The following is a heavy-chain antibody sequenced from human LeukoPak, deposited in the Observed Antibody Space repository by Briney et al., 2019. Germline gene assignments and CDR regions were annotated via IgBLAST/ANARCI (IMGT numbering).Heavy chain of an antibody. Sequence: GGSLRLSCAASGFTFDDYGMSWVPQAPGKRLEWVYGIYWNGGITGYADSVIGRFTISRDNAKNSLYLQMNSLRSEDTALYYCAREISGIAVAGTGPYYYYYMDVWGKGTTVTVSS. D-gene: IGHD6-19*01. CDR3: AREISGIAVAGTGPYYYYYMDV. V-gene: IGHV3-20*04. J-gene: IGHJ6*03. CDR1: GFTFDDYG. CDR2: IYWNGGIT.